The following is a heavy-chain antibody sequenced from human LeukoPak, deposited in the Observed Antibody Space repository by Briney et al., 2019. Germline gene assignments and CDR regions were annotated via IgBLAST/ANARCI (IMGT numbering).Heavy chain of an antibody. Sequence: PSETLSLTCTVSGGSISSSSYYWGWIRQPPGEGLEWIGSIYYSGSTYYNPSLKSRVTISVDTSKNQFSLKLSSVTAADTAVYYCARLLSADIVLMVYAIPNAFDIWGQGTMVTVSS. J-gene: IGHJ3*02. CDR2: IYYSGST. V-gene: IGHV4-39*01. CDR3: ARLLSADIVLMVYAIPNAFDI. CDR1: GGSISSSSYY. D-gene: IGHD2-8*01.